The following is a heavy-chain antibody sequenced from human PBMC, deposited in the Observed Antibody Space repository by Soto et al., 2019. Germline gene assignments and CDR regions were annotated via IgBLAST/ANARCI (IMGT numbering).Heavy chain of an antibody. CDR3: LGPPHAWYFEL. CDR1: GGSISSGGYY. V-gene: IGHV4-31*03. J-gene: IGHJ2*01. Sequence: QVQLQESGPGLVKPSQTLSLTCTVSGGSISSGGYYWSWIRQHPGKGLEWIGYIYYSGSTYYNPYPTRRVSVSVDTHKNQYSLKLSSGTAADTAVYYCLGPPHAWYFELWGRGTLVTVSS. CDR2: IYYSGST.